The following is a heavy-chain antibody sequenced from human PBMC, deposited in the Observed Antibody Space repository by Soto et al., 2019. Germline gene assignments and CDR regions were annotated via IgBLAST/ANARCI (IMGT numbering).Heavy chain of an antibody. CDR3: AREGYCSSGSCALYSHDYFGMDV. J-gene: IGHJ6*02. D-gene: IGHD2-15*01. CDR2: ISTYNDNT. V-gene: IGHV1-18*01. CDR1: GYTFTRYG. Sequence: QVLLVQSGAEVKKPGASMKVSCKASGYTFTRYGISWVRQAPGQGLEWMGWISTYNDNTNYAQKLKGRVTMTTGTSTSTAYMELRSLTSDDTAVYYCAREGYCSSGSCALYSHDYFGMDVWGQGTTVTVSS.